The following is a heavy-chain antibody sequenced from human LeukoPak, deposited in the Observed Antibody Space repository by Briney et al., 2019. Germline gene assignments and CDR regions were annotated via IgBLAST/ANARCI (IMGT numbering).Heavy chain of an antibody. Sequence: PGGSLRLSCAASGITFSSYGMSWVRQAPAKGLEWVSAISGSGGSTYYADSVKGRFTISRDNAKNSLYLQMNSLRAEDTAVYYCARGTQRVLLWFGEFPFDYWGQGTLVTVSS. J-gene: IGHJ4*02. V-gene: IGHV3-23*01. CDR3: ARGTQRVLLWFGEFPFDY. CDR2: ISGSGGST. D-gene: IGHD3-10*01. CDR1: GITFSSYG.